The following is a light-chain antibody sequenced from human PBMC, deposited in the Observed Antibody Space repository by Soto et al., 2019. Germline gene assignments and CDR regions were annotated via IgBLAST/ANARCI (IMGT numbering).Light chain of an antibody. CDR2: EVT. Sequence: QSVLTQPPSASGSPGQSVTISCTGTSSDVGGYNYVSWYQQHPGKAPKLLICEVTKRPSGVPDRFSGSKSGNTASLTVSGLQADDFAEYSSSSNAGIHFXVFRTGTNLTV. V-gene: IGLV2-8*01. J-gene: IGLJ1*01. CDR1: SSDVGGYNY. CDR3: SSNAGIHFXV.